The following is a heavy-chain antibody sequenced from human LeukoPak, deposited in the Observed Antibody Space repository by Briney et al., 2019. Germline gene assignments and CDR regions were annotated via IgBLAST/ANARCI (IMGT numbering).Heavy chain of an antibody. Sequence: PGRSLRLSCAASGFTFSSYGMHWVRQAPGKGLEWVAVISYDGSNKYYADSVKGRFTISRDNSKNTLYLQMNSLRAEDTAVYYCASPYYYGSGSYPPPPYMDVWGKGTTVTVSS. CDR1: GFTFSSYG. V-gene: IGHV3-30*03. J-gene: IGHJ6*03. D-gene: IGHD3-10*01. CDR2: ISYDGSNK. CDR3: ASPYYYGSGSYPPPPYMDV.